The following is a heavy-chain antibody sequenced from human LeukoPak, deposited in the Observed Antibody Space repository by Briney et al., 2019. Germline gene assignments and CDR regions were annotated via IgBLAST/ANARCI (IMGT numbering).Heavy chain of an antibody. CDR3: AREVGYSSSYYGRFDP. J-gene: IGHJ5*02. CDR1: GYTFTGYY. CDR2: VNPNNGVP. V-gene: IGHV1-2*06. Sequence: ASVKVSCKASGYTFTGYYMHWVRQAPGQGLEWMGRVNPNNGVPNYAQKFQGRVTMTRDTAISTAYMELSSLRSDYTAVYFCAREVGYSSSYYGRFDPWGQGTLVIVSS. D-gene: IGHD1-26*01.